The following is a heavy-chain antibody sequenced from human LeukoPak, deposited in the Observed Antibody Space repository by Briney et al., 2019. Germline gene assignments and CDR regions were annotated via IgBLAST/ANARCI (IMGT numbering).Heavy chain of an antibody. V-gene: IGHV3-53*01. CDR3: ARDGDDILTLFDY. Sequence: GGSLRLSCAASGFTVSSNYMSWVRRAPGKGLEWVSVIYSGGSTYYADSVKGRFTISRDNSKNTLYLQMNSLRAEDTAVYYCARDGDDILTLFDYWGQGTLVTVSS. J-gene: IGHJ4*02. CDR1: GFTVSSNY. CDR2: IYSGGST. D-gene: IGHD3-9*01.